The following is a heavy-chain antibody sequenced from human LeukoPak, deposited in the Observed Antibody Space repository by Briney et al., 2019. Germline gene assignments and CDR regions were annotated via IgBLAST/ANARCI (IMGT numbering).Heavy chain of an antibody. CDR1: GYTFTSYG. CDR2: ISAYNGNT. D-gene: IGHD3-22*01. CDR3: ARSLGAYDSSGYYKDY. Sequence: ASVKVSCKASGYTFTSYGISWVRQASGQGLEWMGWISAYNGNTNYAQKLQGRVTMTTDTSTGTAYMELRSLRSDDTAVYYCARSLGAYDSSGYYKDYWGQGTLVTVSS. J-gene: IGHJ4*02. V-gene: IGHV1-18*01.